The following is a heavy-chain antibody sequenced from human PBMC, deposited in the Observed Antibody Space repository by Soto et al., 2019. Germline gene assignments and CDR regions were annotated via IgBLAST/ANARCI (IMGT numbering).Heavy chain of an antibody. V-gene: IGHV3-48*02. D-gene: IGHD5-18*01. CDR2: ISSSSSTI. CDR1: GFTFSSYS. Sequence: GGSLRLSCAASGFTFSSYSMNWVRQAPGKGLEWVSYISSSSSTIYYADSVKGRFTISRDNAKNSLYLQMNSLRDEDTAVYYCARDHGYSYGWTRYYYGMDVWGQGPTVTVSS. J-gene: IGHJ6*02. CDR3: ARDHGYSYGWTRYYYGMDV.